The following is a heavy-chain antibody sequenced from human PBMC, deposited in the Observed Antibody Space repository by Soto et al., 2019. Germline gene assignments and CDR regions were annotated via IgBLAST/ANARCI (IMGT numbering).Heavy chain of an antibody. Sequence: TLPLTCTVSGGYIISGGYCWSWIRQHPGKGLEWIGYIYYSGSTYYNPSLKSRVTISVDTSKNQFSLKLSSVTAADTAVYYCARVLGNYYYYMDVWGKGTTVTVSS. V-gene: IGHV4-31*03. CDR2: IYYSGST. CDR1: GGYIISGGYC. CDR3: ARVLGNYYYYMDV. J-gene: IGHJ6*03.